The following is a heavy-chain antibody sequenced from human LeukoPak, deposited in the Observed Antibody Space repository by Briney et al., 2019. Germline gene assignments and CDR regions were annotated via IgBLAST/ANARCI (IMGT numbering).Heavy chain of an antibody. D-gene: IGHD4-17*01. V-gene: IGHV1-69*15. CDR1: GGTFSSYA. CDR3: ASPHDYGDYVYAFDI. J-gene: IGHJ3*02. Sequence: SVKVSCKASGGTFSSYAISWVRQAPGQGLEWMGRIIPIFGTANYAQKFQGRVTITADESTSTAYMELSSLRSEDTAVYYCASPHDYGDYVYAFDIWGQGTMVTVSS. CDR2: IIPIFGTA.